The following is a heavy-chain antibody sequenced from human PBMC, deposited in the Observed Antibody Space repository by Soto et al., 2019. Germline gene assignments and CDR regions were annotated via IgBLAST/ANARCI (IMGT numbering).Heavy chain of an antibody. CDR1: GGSINTGGFY. J-gene: IGHJ2*01. D-gene: IGHD7-27*01. CDR3: AREITGDWHFDL. Sequence: QVQLQESGPGLVKPSQTLSLTCTVSGGSINTGGFYWNWIRQHPGKGLEWIGYIYYTGTTYYTPSLRSRLTMTVDTSKNQFSLKLSSVTAADTAVYYWAREITGDWHFDLWGRGTLVTVSS. V-gene: IGHV4-31*03. CDR2: IYYTGTT.